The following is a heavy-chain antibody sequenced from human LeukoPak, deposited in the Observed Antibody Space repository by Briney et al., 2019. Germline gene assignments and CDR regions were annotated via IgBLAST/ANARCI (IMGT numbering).Heavy chain of an antibody. CDR3: ARHITNSGSAFDL. CDR2: IYTSGST. CDR1: GGSISSYY. V-gene: IGHV4-4*07. J-gene: IGHJ2*01. Sequence: NSSETLSLTCTVSGGSISSYYWSWIRQPAGKGLEWIGRIYTSGSTNYNPSLKSRVTMSVDTSKKQFSLKVTSVTATDTAVYYCARHITNSGSAFDLWGRGTLVTVSS. D-gene: IGHD3-10*01.